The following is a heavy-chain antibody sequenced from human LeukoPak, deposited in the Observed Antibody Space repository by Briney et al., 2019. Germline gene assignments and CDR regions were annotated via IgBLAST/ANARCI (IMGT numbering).Heavy chain of an antibody. V-gene: IGHV4-61*02. Sequence: ASETLSLTCTVSGGSISSGSYYWSWIRQPAGKGLEWIGRIYTSGSTNYNPSLRSRVTISVDTSKNQFSLKLSSVTAADTAVYYCARGVGAVAGNFDYWGQGTLVTASS. D-gene: IGHD6-19*01. CDR1: GGSISSGSYY. J-gene: IGHJ4*02. CDR3: ARGVGAVAGNFDY. CDR2: IYTSGST.